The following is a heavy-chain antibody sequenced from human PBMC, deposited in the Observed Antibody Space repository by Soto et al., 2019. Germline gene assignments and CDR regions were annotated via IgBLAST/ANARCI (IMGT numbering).Heavy chain of an antibody. V-gene: IGHV3-23*01. CDR3: AKDSGDSSGYYLDY. D-gene: IGHD3-22*01. CDR2: ISGSGGST. CDR1: GFTFSSYA. J-gene: IGHJ4*02. Sequence: GGSLRLSCAASGFTFSSYAMSWVRQAPGKGLEWVSAISGSGGSTYYADSVKGRFTISRDNSKSTLYLQMNSLRAEDTAVYYCAKDSGDSSGYYLDYWGQGTLVTVSS.